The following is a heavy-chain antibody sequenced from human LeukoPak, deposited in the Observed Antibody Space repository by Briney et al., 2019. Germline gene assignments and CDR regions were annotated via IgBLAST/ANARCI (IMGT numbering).Heavy chain of an antibody. D-gene: IGHD3-10*01. CDR1: GFNFHNFA. V-gene: IGHV3-30-3*01. CDR2: ISYDGSNK. CDR3: ARARASRNTYYYGSGSYYPYYYYYYGMDV. Sequence: GGSLRLSCEASGFNFHNFAMHWVRQAPGKGLEWVAVISYDGSNKYYADSVKGRFTISRDNSKNTLYLQMNSLRAEDTAVYYCARARASRNTYYYGSGSYYPYYYYYYGMDVWGQGTTVTVSS. J-gene: IGHJ6*02.